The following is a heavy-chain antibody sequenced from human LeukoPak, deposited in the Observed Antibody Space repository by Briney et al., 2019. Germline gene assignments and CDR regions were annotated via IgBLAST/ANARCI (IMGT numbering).Heavy chain of an antibody. CDR3: AREVDYYDSSGPDHAFDI. V-gene: IGHV4-59*11. CDR1: GGSISSHY. CDR2: IYYSGST. D-gene: IGHD3-22*01. Sequence: PETLSLTCTVSGGSISSHYWSWIRQPPGKGLEWVGYIYYSGSTNYNPCLKSRVTISVAPSKNQFSLKLSSVTAADTAVYYCAREVDYYDSSGPDHAFDIWGQGTMVTVSS. J-gene: IGHJ3*02.